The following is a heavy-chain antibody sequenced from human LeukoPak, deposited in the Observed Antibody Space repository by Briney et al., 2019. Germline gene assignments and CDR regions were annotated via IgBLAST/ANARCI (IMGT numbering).Heavy chain of an antibody. Sequence: ASVKVSCKASGYTFTSYGISWVRQAPGQGLEWMGWISAYNGNTNYAQKLQGRVTMTRDTSTSTVYMELSSLRSEDTAVYYCARGSRRFDPWGQGTLVTVSS. CDR1: GYTFTSYG. CDR3: ARGSRRFDP. D-gene: IGHD6-19*01. V-gene: IGHV1-18*01. CDR2: ISAYNGNT. J-gene: IGHJ5*02.